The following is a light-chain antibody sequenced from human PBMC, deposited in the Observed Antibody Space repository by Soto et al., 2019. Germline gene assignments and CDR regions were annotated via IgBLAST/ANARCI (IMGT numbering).Light chain of an antibody. CDR2: ANS. V-gene: IGLV1-40*01. J-gene: IGLJ1*01. CDR1: RSNIGTGYD. Sequence: QSVLTQPPSVSGAPGQRVTISCTGSRSNIGTGYDVHWYQQLPGTAPKLLIYANSNRPSGVPHRFSGSQSGASASLAITGRQADGEAEYYCRSYDSRLSGSVFGTGTKLTVL. CDR3: RSYDSRLSGSV.